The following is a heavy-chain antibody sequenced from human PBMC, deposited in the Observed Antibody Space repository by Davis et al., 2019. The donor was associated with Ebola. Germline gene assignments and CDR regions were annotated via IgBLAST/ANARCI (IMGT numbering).Heavy chain of an antibody. Sequence: SLKISCAASGFTFDDYAMHWVRQAPGKGLEWVSGISWNSGSIGYADSVKGRFTISRDNAKNSLYLQMNSLRAEDTALYYCAKDGYSSSSEYYFDYWGQGTLVTVSS. CDR1: GFTFDDYA. J-gene: IGHJ4*02. CDR2: ISWNSGSI. D-gene: IGHD6-6*01. CDR3: AKDGYSSSSEYYFDY. V-gene: IGHV3-9*01.